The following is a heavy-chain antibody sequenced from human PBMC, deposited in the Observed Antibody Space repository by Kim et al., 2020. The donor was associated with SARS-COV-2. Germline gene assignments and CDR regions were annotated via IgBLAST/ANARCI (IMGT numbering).Heavy chain of an antibody. V-gene: IGHV3-23*01. Sequence: AVKCPVTISRDHSKTTLYLQMNSLRAEDTAVYYCAKSSVVYYYYYGMDVWGQGTTVTVSS. J-gene: IGHJ6*02. D-gene: IGHD2-21*01. CDR3: AKSSVVYYYYYGMDV.